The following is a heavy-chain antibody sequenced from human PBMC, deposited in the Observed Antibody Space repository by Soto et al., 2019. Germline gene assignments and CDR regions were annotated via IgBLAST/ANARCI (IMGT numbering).Heavy chain of an antibody. CDR2: IFDSGST. V-gene: IGHV4-30-4*01. J-gene: IGHJ2*01. CDR1: GGSISGGVYY. Sequence: QVQLQESGPGLVKPSQTLSLTCTVSGGSISGGVYYWSWIRQPPGKVLEWIGYIFDSGSTYYNPSLRSRGNISVDTSKNQYSRRLSSVTAADTAVYYCAREIIPLTTDWYFDLWGRGTLVSVSS. CDR3: AREIIPLTTDWYFDL. D-gene: IGHD4-17*01.